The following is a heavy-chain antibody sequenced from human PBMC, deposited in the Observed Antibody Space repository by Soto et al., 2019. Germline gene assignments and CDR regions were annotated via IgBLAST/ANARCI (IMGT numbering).Heavy chain of an antibody. CDR1: GFTFSYYA. D-gene: IGHD3-22*01. Sequence: KSGGSLRLSCAASGFTFSYYALHWVRRAPGKGLEWVSSISGIRDYIRYADSVKGRFTISRDNAKTSLYLQMNSLTAEGTAVYYCAREGVHNYNEYYFDYWGQGTLVTVSS. CDR2: ISGIRDYI. J-gene: IGHJ4*02. CDR3: AREGVHNYNEYYFDY. V-gene: IGHV3-21*06.